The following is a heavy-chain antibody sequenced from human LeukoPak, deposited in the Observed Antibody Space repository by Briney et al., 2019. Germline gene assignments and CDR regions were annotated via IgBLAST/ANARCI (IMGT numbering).Heavy chain of an antibody. V-gene: IGHV3-7*01. CDR1: GFTFSSYW. J-gene: IGHJ3*02. CDR3: ARDLGDSGWYYAFDI. D-gene: IGHD6-19*01. CDR2: IKQDGSEK. Sequence: GGSLRLSCAASGFTFSSYWMSWVRQAPGKGLEWVANIKQDGSEKYYVDSVKGRFTISRDNAKNSLYLQMNSLRAEDTAVYYCARDLGDSGWYYAFDIWGQGTMDTVSS.